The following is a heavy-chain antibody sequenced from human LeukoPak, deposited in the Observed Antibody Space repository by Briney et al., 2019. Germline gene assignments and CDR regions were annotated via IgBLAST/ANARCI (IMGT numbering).Heavy chain of an antibody. CDR2: MSPNSGNT. V-gene: IGHV1-8*01. CDR3: ARARRRYCSGGSCYSGDAFDI. CDR1: GYTFTSYD. Sequence: ASVKVSCKASGYTFTSYDINWVRQATGQGLEWMGWMSPNSGNTGYAQKFQGRVTMTRNTSISTAYMELSSLRSEDTAVYYCARARRRYCSGGSCYSGDAFDIWGQGTMVTVSS. D-gene: IGHD2-15*01. J-gene: IGHJ3*02.